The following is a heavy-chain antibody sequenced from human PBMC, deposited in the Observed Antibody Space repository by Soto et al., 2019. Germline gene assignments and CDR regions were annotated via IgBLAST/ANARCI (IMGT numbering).Heavy chain of an antibody. J-gene: IGHJ1*01. D-gene: IGHD3-22*01. V-gene: IGHV3-23*01. CDR3: AKDLYDSSGYYNRPQGEYFQH. CDR2: ISGSGGST. CDR1: GFTFSSYA. Sequence: PGGSLRLSCASSGFTFSSYAMSWVRQAPGKGLEWVSAISGSGGSTYYADSVKGRFTISRDNSKNTLYLQMNSLRAEDTAVYYCAKDLYDSSGYYNRPQGEYFQHWGQGTLVTVSS.